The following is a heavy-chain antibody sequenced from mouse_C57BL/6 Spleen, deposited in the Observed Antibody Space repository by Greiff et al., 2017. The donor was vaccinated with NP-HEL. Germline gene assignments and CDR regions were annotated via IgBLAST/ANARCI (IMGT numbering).Heavy chain of an antibody. CDR2: ISSGSSTI. CDR3: AKGDAMDY. V-gene: IGHV5-17*01. J-gene: IGHJ4*01. CDR1: GFTFSDCG. Sequence: EVQVVESGGGLVKPGGSLKLSCAASGFTFSDCGMHWVRQAPEKGLEWVAYISSGSSTIYYADTVKGRFTISRDNAKNTLFLQMTSLRSEDTAMYYCAKGDAMDYWGQGTSVTVSS.